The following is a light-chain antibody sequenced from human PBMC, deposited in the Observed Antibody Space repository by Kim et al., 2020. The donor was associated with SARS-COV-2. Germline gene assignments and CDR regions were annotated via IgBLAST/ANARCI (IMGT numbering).Light chain of an antibody. V-gene: IGKV1-5*03. CDR2: KTS. J-gene: IGKJ2*01. CDR3: QQFNSFPYT. Sequence: DIQMTQSPSTLSASVGDGVTITCRASQSLSNGLAWYQQKPGKAPKLLNYKTSSLESGVPSRFSGSGSGTEFTLTISSLQPDDFATYVCQQFNSFPYTFGQGTKLEI. CDR1: QSLSNG.